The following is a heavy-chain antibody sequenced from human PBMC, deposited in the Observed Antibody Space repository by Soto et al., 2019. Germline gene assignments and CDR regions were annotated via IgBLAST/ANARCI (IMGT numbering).Heavy chain of an antibody. Sequence: GVSLRRSWAASGWTCSSYVMSWGRQTPGKGLDRVSAISGSGGGTYYADSVKGRFTISRDNSKNTLYLQMNSLRAADPAVYYCAKGYSSSWYFFNYWGQRTMVTASS. CDR2: ISGSGGGT. D-gene: IGHD6-6*01. V-gene: IGHV3-23*01. J-gene: IGHJ4*02. CDR3: AKGYSSSWYFFNY. CDR1: GWTCSSYV.